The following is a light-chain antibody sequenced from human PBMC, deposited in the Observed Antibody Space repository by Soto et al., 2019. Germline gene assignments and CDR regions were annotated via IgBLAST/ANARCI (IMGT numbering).Light chain of an antibody. J-gene: IGLJ2*01. CDR2: EGS. CDR3: CSYAGSSSFVV. V-gene: IGLV2-23*03. CDR1: RSDVGSYHL. Sequence: QSVLTQPASVSGSPGQSITISCTGTRSDVGSYHLVSWYQQHPDKAPKLMIYEGSKRPSGVSNRFSGSKSGNTASLTTSGLQAEDEADYYCCSYAGSSSFVVFGGGTKLTVL.